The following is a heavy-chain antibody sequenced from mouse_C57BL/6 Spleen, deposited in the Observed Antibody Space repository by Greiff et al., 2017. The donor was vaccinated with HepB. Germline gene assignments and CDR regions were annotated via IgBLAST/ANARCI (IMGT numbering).Heavy chain of an antibody. D-gene: IGHD4-1*01. CDR2: IDPSDSET. CDR1: GYTFTSYW. CDR3: ARGYLGRDWFAY. V-gene: IGHV1-52*01. J-gene: IGHJ3*01. Sequence: QVQLQQPGAELVRPGSSVKLSCKASGYTFTSYWMHWVKQRPIQGLEWIGNIDPSDSETHYNQKFKDKATLTVDKSSSTAYMQRSSRTSDDSAVYYCARGYLGRDWFAYWGQGTLVTVSA.